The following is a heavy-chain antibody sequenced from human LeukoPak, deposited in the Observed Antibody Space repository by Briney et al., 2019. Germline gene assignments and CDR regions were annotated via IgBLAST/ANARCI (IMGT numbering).Heavy chain of an antibody. Sequence: ASVKVSCKASGYIFTSYNMYWVRQAPGQGLEWMGIIDSSGGSTNYAQKFQGRVTMTRDTSTSTVYMELSSLRSEDTAVYYCARFAVHRRLTVAGQFGLDYWGQGTLVTVSS. CDR3: ARFAVHRRLTVAGQFGLDY. CDR1: GYIFTSYN. D-gene: IGHD6-19*01. CDR2: IDSSGGST. J-gene: IGHJ4*02. V-gene: IGHV1-46*01.